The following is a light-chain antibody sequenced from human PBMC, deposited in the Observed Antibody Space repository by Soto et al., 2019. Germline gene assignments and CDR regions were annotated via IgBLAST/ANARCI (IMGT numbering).Light chain of an antibody. CDR3: QQTFRNHHT. CDR1: QTISNY. J-gene: IGKJ2*01. Sequence: DIRMTQSPASLSASVGDRVTITCRASQTISNYLNWYQQKPGAAPKLLIYSASTLQSGVPSRFSGSGFGTDYTLTISSLQPADFAVYYCQQTFRNHHTLGQGTKVDIK. CDR2: SAS. V-gene: IGKV1-39*01.